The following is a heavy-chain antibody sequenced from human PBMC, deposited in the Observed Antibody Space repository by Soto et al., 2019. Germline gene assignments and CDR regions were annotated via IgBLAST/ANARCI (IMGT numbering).Heavy chain of an antibody. D-gene: IGHD3-3*01. CDR2: INAGNGNT. V-gene: IGHV1-3*01. J-gene: IGHJ6*02. Sequence: ASVKVSCKASGYTFTSYAMHWVRQAPGQRLEWMGWINAGNGNTKYSQKFQGRVTITRDTSASTAYMELSSLRSEDTAVYYCAREDYDFWSGPSTITYYYGMDVWGQGTTVTVSS. CDR1: GYTFTSYA. CDR3: AREDYDFWSGPSTITYYYGMDV.